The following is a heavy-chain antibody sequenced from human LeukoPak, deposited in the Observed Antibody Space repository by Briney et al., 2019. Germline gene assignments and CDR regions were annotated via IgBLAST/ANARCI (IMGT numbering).Heavy chain of an antibody. J-gene: IGHJ6*03. CDR3: ARDIAVAGTERYYYYMDV. D-gene: IGHD6-19*01. V-gene: IGHV4-39*07. Sequence: SETLSLTCTVSGGSISSSSYYWGWIRQPPGKGLEWIGSIYYSGSTYYSPSLKSRVTISVDTSKNQFSLKLSSVTAADTAVYYCARDIAVAGTERYYYYMDVWGKGTTVTVSS. CDR2: IYYSGST. CDR1: GGSISSSSYY.